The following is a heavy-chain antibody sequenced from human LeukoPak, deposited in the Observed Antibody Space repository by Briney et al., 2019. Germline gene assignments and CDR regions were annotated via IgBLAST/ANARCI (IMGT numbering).Heavy chain of an antibody. CDR2: IYPGDSDT. CDR1: GYSFTTYW. D-gene: IGHD3-10*01. V-gene: IGHV5-51*01. Sequence: GESLKISCKGSGYSFTTYWIGWVRHMPGKGLEWMGIIYPGDSDTRYSPSFQGQVTISADKSISTVYLQWSSLKASDTAIYYCARHVTMVRGIIFYYYGMDVWGQGTTVTVSS. CDR3: ARHVTMVRGIIFYYYGMDV. J-gene: IGHJ6*02.